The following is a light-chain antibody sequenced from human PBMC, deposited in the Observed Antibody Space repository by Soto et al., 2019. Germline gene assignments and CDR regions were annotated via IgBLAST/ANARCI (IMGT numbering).Light chain of an antibody. V-gene: IGLV2-14*01. J-gene: IGLJ2*01. CDR1: SSDVGGYNY. CDR3: AAWDDSLNEV. CDR2: EVS. Sequence: QLVLTQPASVSGSPGQSITISCTGTSSDVGGYNYVSWYQQHPGKAPKLMIYEVSNRPSGVSNRFSGSKSGTSASLAISGLQSEDEADYYCAAWDDSLNEVFGGGTKLTVL.